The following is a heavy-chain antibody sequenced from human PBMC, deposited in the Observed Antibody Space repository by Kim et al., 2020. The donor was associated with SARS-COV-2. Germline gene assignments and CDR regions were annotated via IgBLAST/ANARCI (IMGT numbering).Heavy chain of an antibody. D-gene: IGHD3-22*01. J-gene: IGHJ1*01. CDR1: GYTLTELS. V-gene: IGHV1-24*01. Sequence: ASVKVSCKVSGYTLTELSMHWVRQAPGKGLEWMGGFDPEDGETIYAQKFQGRVTMTEDTSTDTAYMELSSLRSEDTAVYYCATSPGDYYDSSGYYYGNFQHWGQGTLVTVSS. CDR3: ATSPGDYYDSSGYYYGNFQH. CDR2: FDPEDGET.